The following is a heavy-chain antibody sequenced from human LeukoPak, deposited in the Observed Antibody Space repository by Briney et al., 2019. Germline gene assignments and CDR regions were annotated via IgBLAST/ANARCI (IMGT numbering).Heavy chain of an antibody. CDR1: GFTFSSYA. V-gene: IGHV3-30-3*01. CDR2: ISYNGNDK. Sequence: GSLRLSCAVSGFTFSSYAMHWVRQAPGKGLEWVAVISYNGNDKYNADSVKGRFTISRDNSKNTLYLQMNSLRAEDTAVYHCARPRADSGGKYYFDYWGQGTLVTVSS. D-gene: IGHD2-15*01. CDR3: ARPRADSGGKYYFDY. J-gene: IGHJ4*02.